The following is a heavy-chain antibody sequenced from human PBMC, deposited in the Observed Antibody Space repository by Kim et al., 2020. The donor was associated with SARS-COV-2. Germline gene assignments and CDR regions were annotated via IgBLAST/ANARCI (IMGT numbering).Heavy chain of an antibody. CDR1: GYTFTSYG. J-gene: IGHJ6*02. CDR2: ISAYNGNT. Sequence: ASVKVSCKASGYTFTSYGISWVRQAPGQGLEWMGWISAYNGNTNYAQKLQGRVTMTTDTSTSTAYMELRSLRSDDTAVYYCARDRRAVAGTTQILNYYYGMDVWGQGTTVTVS. CDR3: ARDRRAVAGTTQILNYYYGMDV. D-gene: IGHD6-19*01. V-gene: IGHV1-18*04.